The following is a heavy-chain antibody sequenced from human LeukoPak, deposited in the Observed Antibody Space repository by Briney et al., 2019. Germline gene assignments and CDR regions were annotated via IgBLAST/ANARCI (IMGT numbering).Heavy chain of an antibody. Sequence: ASVKVSCKASGYTFTGYYMHWVRQAPGQGLEWMGWINPNSGGTNYAQKFQGRVTMIRDTSISTAYMELSRLRSDDTAVYYCARDSLGYCSSISCMLLDFWGQGTLVTVSS. J-gene: IGHJ4*02. V-gene: IGHV1-2*02. CDR3: ARDSLGYCSSISCMLLDF. CDR1: GYTFTGYY. D-gene: IGHD2-2*01. CDR2: INPNSGGT.